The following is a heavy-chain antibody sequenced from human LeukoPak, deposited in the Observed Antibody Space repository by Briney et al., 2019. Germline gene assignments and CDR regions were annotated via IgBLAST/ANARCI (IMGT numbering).Heavy chain of an antibody. V-gene: IGHV4-4*07. CDR1: GGSISSYY. J-gene: IGHJ5*02. CDR3: ARGYFDWLSPEVNWFDP. Sequence: SETLSLTCTVSGGSISSYYWSWIRQPAGKGLEWIGRIYTSGSTNYNPSLKSRVTISVDTSKNQFSLKLSSVTAADTAVYYCARGYFDWLSPEVNWFDPWGQGTLVTVSS. CDR2: IYTSGST. D-gene: IGHD3-9*01.